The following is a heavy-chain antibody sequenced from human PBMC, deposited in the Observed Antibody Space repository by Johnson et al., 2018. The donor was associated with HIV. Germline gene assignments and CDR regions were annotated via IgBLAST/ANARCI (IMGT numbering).Heavy chain of an antibody. CDR2: IRSKANSYAT. Sequence: VQLVESGGGLVQPGGSLKLSCAASGFTFSGSAMHWVRQASGKGLEWVGRIRSKANSYATAYAASVKGRFTISRDDSKNTAYLQMNSLKTEDTAVYYCTRDPQRVGASDDAFDIWGQGTMVPVSS. D-gene: IGHD1-26*01. J-gene: IGHJ3*02. CDR3: TRDPQRVGASDDAFDI. V-gene: IGHV3-73*02. CDR1: GFTFSGSA.